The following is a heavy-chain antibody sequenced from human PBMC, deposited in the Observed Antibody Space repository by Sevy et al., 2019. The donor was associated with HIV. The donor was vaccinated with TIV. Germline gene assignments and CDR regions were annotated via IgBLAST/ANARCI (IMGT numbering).Heavy chain of an antibody. J-gene: IGHJ4*02. CDR1: GFTFSSYA. Sequence: GGSLRLSCAASGFTFSSYAMSWVRQAPGKGLEWVSAISGSGGSTYYADSVKGRFTISRDNSKNTLYLQMNSLRAEDTAVYYCARDGGCSSTSYVLYFDCWGQGSLVTVSS. CDR2: ISGSGGST. V-gene: IGHV3-23*01. CDR3: ARDGGCSSTSYVLYFDC. D-gene: IGHD2-2*01.